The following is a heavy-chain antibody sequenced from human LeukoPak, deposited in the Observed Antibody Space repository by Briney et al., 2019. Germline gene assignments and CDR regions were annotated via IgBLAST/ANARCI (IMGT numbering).Heavy chain of an antibody. CDR3: AKDEGMYSFDY. CDR1: GSTFSSYA. D-gene: IGHD2-21*01. J-gene: IGHJ4*02. CDR2: ISGSGGST. Sequence: PGRSLRLSCAASGSTFSSYAMSWVRQAPGKGLEWVSAISGSGGSTYYADSVKGRFTISRDNSKNTLYLQMNSLRAEDAAVYYCAKDEGMYSFDYWGQGTLVTVSS. V-gene: IGHV3-23*01.